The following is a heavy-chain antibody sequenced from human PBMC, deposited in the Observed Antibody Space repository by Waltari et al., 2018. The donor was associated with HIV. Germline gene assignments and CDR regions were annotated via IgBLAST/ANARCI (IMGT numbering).Heavy chain of an antibody. CDR3: ARGSIVVVPAASMDV. CDR2: SKPNSGGT. D-gene: IGHD2-2*01. V-gene: IGHV1-2*02. CDR1: GYTFTGCY. Sequence: QVQLVQSGAEVKKPGASVKVSCKASGYTFTGCYMHWVRQAPGQGLEWRGWSKPNSGGTNYAQKVQGRVTMTRDTSISTAYMELSRLRSDDTAVYYCARGSIVVVPAASMDVWGQGTTVTVSS. J-gene: IGHJ6*02.